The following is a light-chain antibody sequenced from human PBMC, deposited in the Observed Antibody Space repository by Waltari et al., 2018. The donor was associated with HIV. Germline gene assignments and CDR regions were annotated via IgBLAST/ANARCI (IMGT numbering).Light chain of an antibody. V-gene: IGLV1-44*01. CDR1: SSTIGTNP. CDR3: AVWDDSLRSVL. J-gene: IGLJ3*02. Sequence: QSVLTQPPPASGTPGQRVNIPCSGGSSTIGTNPVNWYQQFPGEAPKLLIYTNIQRPSGVPDRFSGSKSGTSASLAISGLQSEDEADFYCAVWDDSLRSVLFGGGTRLTVL. CDR2: TNI.